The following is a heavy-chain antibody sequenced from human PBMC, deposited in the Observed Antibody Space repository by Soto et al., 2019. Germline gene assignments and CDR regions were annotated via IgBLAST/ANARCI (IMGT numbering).Heavy chain of an antibody. D-gene: IGHD6-13*01. Sequence: SETLSLTCSVSGESISGTIYYWGWIRQPPGKGLEWIGSIYYSGSTYYNPSLKSRVTISVDTSKNHFSLKLTSVTAADTAVYYCARPGGSGWFYFDSWGQGSQVTVSS. CDR3: ARPGGSGWFYFDS. CDR1: GESISGTIYY. V-gene: IGHV4-39*02. J-gene: IGHJ4*02. CDR2: IYYSGST.